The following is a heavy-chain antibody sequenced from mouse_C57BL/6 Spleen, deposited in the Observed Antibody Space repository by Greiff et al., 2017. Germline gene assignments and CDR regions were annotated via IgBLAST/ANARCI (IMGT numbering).Heavy chain of an antibody. CDR3: ASLGGYHVGFDY. CDR1: GYTFTSYW. CDR2: IDPSDSYT. J-gene: IGHJ2*01. Sequence: QVQLQQPGAELVMPGASVKLSCKASGYTFTSYWMHWVKQRPGQGLEWIGEIDPSDSYTNYNQKFKGKSTLTVDKSSSTAYMQLSSLTSEDSAVYYCASLGGYHVGFDYWGQGTTLTVSS. V-gene: IGHV1-69*01. D-gene: IGHD2-2*01.